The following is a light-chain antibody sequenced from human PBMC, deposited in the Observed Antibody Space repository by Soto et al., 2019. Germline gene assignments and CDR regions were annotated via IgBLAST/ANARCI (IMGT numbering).Light chain of an antibody. Sequence: DIQMTQSPSTLSGSVGDRVTITCLASQTIISWLAWYQQRPGKAPNLLIYDASSLEGGVPSRFSGSGSGTEFTLTISSLQPGDFATYYCQHYYTYSSTFGQGTKVDIK. J-gene: IGKJ1*01. V-gene: IGKV1-5*01. CDR2: DAS. CDR3: QHYYTYSST. CDR1: QTIISW.